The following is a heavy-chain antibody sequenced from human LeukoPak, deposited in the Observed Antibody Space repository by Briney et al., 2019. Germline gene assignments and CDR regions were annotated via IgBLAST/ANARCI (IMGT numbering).Heavy chain of an antibody. CDR3: VRLYSLTYGHKYKWFDP. D-gene: IGHD3-10*01. J-gene: IGHJ5*02. Sequence: PSETLSLTCTVSGGSISTSNDYWGWIRQPPGKGLEWIGSIGYSGNTYYSPSLKSRVTISVDTSKNQLSLKLSSVTAADTAVYYCVRLYSLTYGHKYKWFDPWGQGTLVTVSS. V-gene: IGHV4-39*01. CDR2: IGYSGNT. CDR1: GGSISTSNDY.